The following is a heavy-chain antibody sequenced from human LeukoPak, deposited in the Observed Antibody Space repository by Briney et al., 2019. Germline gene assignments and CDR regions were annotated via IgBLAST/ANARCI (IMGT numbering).Heavy chain of an antibody. CDR1: GGSISSGGYY. CDR2: IYYSGST. J-gene: IGHJ6*04. Sequence: SQTLSLTCTVSGGSISSGGYYWSWIRQHPGKGLEWIGYIYYSGSTYFNPSLKSRVTISVDTSKNQFSLKLSSVTAADTAVYYCASRTTCYTCGLAVWGKGTTVTVSS. CDR3: ASRTTCYTCGLAV. V-gene: IGHV4-31*03. D-gene: IGHD2-2*02.